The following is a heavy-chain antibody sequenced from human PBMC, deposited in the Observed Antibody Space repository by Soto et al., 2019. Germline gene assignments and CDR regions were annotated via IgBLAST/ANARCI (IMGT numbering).Heavy chain of an antibody. CDR1: GYTFTSYG. CDR2: ISAYNGNT. CDR3: ARSLESAITMVRENDFDG. V-gene: IGHV1-18*01. J-gene: IGHJ4*02. D-gene: IGHD3-10*01. Sequence: GASVKVSCKASGYTFTSYGISWVRQAPGQGLEWMGWISAYNGNTNYAQKLQGRVTMTTDTSTSTAYMELRSLRSDDTPFYYFARSLESAITMVRENDFDGWGQGSLVAVSS.